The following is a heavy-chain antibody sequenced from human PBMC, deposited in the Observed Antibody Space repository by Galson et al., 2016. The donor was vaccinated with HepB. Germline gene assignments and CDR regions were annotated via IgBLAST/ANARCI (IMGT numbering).Heavy chain of an antibody. Sequence: SLRLSCAASGFTFNNYGMTWVRQAPGKGLEVVASISRSGDIRDYSDSVKGRFTISRDNSKNTLSLQMNSLRVDDTAVYYCVQGSTAPAVWGKGTTVTVSS. D-gene: IGHD1-26*01. CDR3: VQGSTAPAV. CDR2: ISRSGDIR. CDR1: GFTFNNYG. V-gene: IGHV3-23*01. J-gene: IGHJ6*04.